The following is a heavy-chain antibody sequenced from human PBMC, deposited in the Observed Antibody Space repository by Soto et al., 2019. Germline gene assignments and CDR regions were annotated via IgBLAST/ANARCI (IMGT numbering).Heavy chain of an antibody. J-gene: IGHJ4*02. Sequence: GQGLEWMGWMNPNSGNTGYAQKFQGRVTMTRNTSISTAYMELSSLRSEDTAVYYCARGYCTNGVCYTYDYWGQGTLVTVSS. CDR2: MNPNSGNT. D-gene: IGHD2-8*01. CDR3: ARGYCTNGVCYTYDY. V-gene: IGHV1-8*01.